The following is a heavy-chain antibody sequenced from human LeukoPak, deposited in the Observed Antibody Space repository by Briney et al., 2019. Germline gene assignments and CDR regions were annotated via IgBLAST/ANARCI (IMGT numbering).Heavy chain of an antibody. D-gene: IGHD1-7*01. CDR1: GFSISSYE. CDR3: ARVELAPYYYYMDV. V-gene: IGHV3-48*03. J-gene: IGHJ6*03. CDR2: ISSSGSTI. Sequence: GGSLRLSCAASGFSISSYEMNWVRQAPGKGLEWVSYISSSGSTIYYADSVKGRFTISRGNAKNSLYLQMNSLRAEDTAVYYCARVELAPYYYYMDVWGKGTTVTVSS.